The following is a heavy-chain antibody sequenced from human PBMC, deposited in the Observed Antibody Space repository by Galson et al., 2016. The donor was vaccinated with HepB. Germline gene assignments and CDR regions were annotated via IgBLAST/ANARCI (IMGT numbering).Heavy chain of an antibody. J-gene: IGHJ4*02. Sequence: SLRLSCAASGFTFSNYGMSWVRQAPGKGLEWVSAISYSGLSTYYADSAKGRFTISRDNSKNTMYLQMNSLGAADTAVYYCARADCSGATCLLDYWGQGTLVTVSS. V-gene: IGHV3-23*01. CDR2: ISYSGLST. D-gene: IGHD2-15*01. CDR1: GFTFSNYG. CDR3: ARADCSGATCLLDY.